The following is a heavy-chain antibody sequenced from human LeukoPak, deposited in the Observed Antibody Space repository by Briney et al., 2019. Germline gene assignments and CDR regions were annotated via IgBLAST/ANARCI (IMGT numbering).Heavy chain of an antibody. D-gene: IGHD3-10*01. CDR2: ISHTSEYT. CDR3: AKGSSAGRPYYFDY. J-gene: IGHJ4*02. V-gene: IGHV3-23*01. Sequence: GGSLRLSCAASGFTFSSYTMSWVRQAPGKGLEWVSAISHTSEYTYHADSVKGRFTITRDNSKNTLYLQMNSLRAEDTAMYYCAKGSSAGRPYYFDYWGQGTLVTVSS. CDR1: GFTFSSYT.